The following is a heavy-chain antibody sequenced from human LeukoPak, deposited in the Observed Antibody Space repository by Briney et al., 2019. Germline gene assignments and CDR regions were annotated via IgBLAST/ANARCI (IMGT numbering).Heavy chain of an antibody. V-gene: IGHV3-11*03. CDR2: SSSTGSYT. CDR3: ARRKSDGAFDI. D-gene: IGHD2-21*01. J-gene: IGHJ3*02. Sequence: GGSLRLSCAASGFTFSDHYMTWIRQAPGKGLEWVSYSSSTGSYTNYADSVKGRFTISGDNTKNSLYLQMNSLRAEDTAVYYCARRKSDGAFDIWGQGTMVVVSS. CDR1: GFTFSDHY.